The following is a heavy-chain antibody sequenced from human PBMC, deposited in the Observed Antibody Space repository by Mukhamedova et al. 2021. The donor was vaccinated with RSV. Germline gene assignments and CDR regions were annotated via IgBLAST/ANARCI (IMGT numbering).Heavy chain of an antibody. D-gene: IGHD2-2*01. J-gene: IGHJ3*01. Sequence: EWISYIGSSGNTIYADSVKGRFTISRDNAKNSLYLQMNSLRVEDTAVYYCARGGYCSSTLCYLFKSFYCCGQGTV. CDR3: ARGGYCSSTLCYLFKSFYC. V-gene: IGHV3-48*03. CDR2: IGSSGNTI.